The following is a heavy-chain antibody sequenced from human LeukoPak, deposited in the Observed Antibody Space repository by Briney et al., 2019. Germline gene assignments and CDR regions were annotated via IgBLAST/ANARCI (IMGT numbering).Heavy chain of an antibody. D-gene: IGHD3-9*01. Sequence: GASVKVSCKASGYTFISYGVSWVRQAPGQGLEWMGRTTAYTSKTNYAQKFQGRVTMTTDTSTSTAYMELRSLRSDDTAVYYCASTDILTGYPDYWGQGTLVTVFS. CDR2: TTAYTSKT. CDR1: GYTFISYG. V-gene: IGHV1-18*01. CDR3: ASTDILTGYPDY. J-gene: IGHJ4*02.